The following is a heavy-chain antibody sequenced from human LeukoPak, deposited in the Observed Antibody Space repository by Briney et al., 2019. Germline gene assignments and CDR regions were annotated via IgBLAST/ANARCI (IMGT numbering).Heavy chain of an antibody. J-gene: IGHJ4*02. CDR1: GFRFDDYA. D-gene: IGHD6-13*01. CDR2: ISGSGGST. Sequence: GGSLRLSCAASGFRFDDYAMSWVRQAPGKGLEWVSAISGSGGSTYYADSVKGRFTISRDNSKNTLYLQMNSLRAEDTAVYYCAHISSSWPDYWGQGTLVTVSS. CDR3: AHISSSWPDY. V-gene: IGHV3-23*01.